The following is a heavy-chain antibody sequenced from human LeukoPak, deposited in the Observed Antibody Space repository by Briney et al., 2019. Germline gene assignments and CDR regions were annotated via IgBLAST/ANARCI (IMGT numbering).Heavy chain of an antibody. D-gene: IGHD5-18*01. Sequence: SETLSLTCAVSGYSVSSGYFWGWVRPPPGKGLQWIGSIYHSGSTNHNPSLKSRVTISIDTSKNQFSLKLSSVTAADTAVYYCARGYSSGYWYFDLWGRGTLVTVSS. CDR3: ARGYSSGYWYFDL. J-gene: IGHJ2*01. V-gene: IGHV4-38-2*01. CDR2: IYHSGST. CDR1: GYSVSSGYF.